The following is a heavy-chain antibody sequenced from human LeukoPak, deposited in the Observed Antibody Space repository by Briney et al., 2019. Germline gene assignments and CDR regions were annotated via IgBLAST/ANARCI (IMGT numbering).Heavy chain of an antibody. CDR3: VKTSTTVTTGFIAFDI. D-gene: IGHD4-17*01. Sequence: GGSLRLSCEASGLTFSSYAMHWVRQAPGKGLGYVSAISSNGGSTYYADSVKGRFTISRDNSKNTLYLQMSSLRAEDTAVYYCVKTSTTVTTGFIAFDIWGQGTMVTVSS. CDR1: GLTFSSYA. CDR2: ISSNGGST. V-gene: IGHV3-64D*09. J-gene: IGHJ3*02.